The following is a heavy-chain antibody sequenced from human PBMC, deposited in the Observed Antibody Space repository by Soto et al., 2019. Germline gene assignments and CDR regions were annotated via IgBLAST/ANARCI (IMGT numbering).Heavy chain of an antibody. V-gene: IGHV3-33*01. CDR2: IWYDGSNK. CDR1: GFTFSSYG. Sequence: QVQLVESGGGVVQPGRSLRLSCAASGFTFSSYGMHWVRQAPGKGLEWVAVIWYDGSNKYYADSVKGRFTISRDNSKNTLYLQMNSLRAEDTAVYYCARDIAAAGQWSEGMDVWGQGTTVTVSS. D-gene: IGHD6-13*01. J-gene: IGHJ6*02. CDR3: ARDIAAAGQWSEGMDV.